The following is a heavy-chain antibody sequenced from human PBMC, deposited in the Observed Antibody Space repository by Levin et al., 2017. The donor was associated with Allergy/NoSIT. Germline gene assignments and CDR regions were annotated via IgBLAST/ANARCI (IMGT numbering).Heavy chain of an antibody. V-gene: IGHV3-15*01. J-gene: IGHJ4*02. Sequence: LSLTCAASGFRFNDAWMSWVRQAPGKGLEWLGRIKNKGDGGTTDFAAPVKGRFSISRDDSKGMLYLQMNSLKTEDTAVYYCTTDPRHWGRGTLVTVSS. CDR3: TTDPRH. CDR1: GFRFNDAW. CDR2: IKNKGDGGTT.